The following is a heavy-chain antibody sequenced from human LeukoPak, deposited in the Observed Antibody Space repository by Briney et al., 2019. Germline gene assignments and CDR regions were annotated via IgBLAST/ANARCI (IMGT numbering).Heavy chain of an antibody. Sequence: SETLSLTCSVSGDSISSNYWIWIRQSPGKGLEWIGDIHYRGRTTYNPSLKSRVAMSLDTSKNQFSLRLSSVTAADTAVYYCARDREAVRPSHYHYYMDVWCKGTTVTVSS. CDR2: IHYRGRT. D-gene: IGHD6-6*01. CDR3: ARDREAVRPSHYHYYMDV. J-gene: IGHJ6*03. CDR1: GDSISSNY. V-gene: IGHV4-59*01.